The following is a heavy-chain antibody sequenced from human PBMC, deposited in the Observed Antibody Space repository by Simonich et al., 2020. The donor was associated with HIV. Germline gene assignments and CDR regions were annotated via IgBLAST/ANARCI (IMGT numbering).Heavy chain of an antibody. V-gene: IGHV3-21*01. CDR2: ISSSSSYI. D-gene: IGHD2-2*01. J-gene: IGHJ4*02. CDR1: GFTFSSYS. CDR3: ARDGRKGSSTSCSDY. Sequence: EVQLVESGGGLVKPGGSLRLSCAASGFTFSSYSMNWVRQAQGKWLEWVSSISSSSSYIYYADSVKGRFTISRDNAKNSLYLQMNSLRAEDTAVYYCARDGRKGSSTSCSDYWGQGTLVTVSS.